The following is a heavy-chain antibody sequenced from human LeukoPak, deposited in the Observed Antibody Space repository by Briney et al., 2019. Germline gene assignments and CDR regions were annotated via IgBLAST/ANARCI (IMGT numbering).Heavy chain of an antibody. J-gene: IGHJ5*02. D-gene: IGHD2-2*01. CDR2: ISAHNGNT. V-gene: IGHV1-18*01. Sequence: ASVKVSCKASGYTFTSYGISWVRQAPGQGLEWMGWISAHNGNTNYAQKLQGRVTMTTDTSTSTAYMELRSLRSDETAVYYCARDLGYCSSNSCYFGVFDPWGQGTLVTVSS. CDR1: GYTFTSYG. CDR3: ARDLGYCSSNSCYFGVFDP.